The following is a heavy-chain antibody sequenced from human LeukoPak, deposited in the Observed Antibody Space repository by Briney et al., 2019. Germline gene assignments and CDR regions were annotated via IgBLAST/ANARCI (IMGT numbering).Heavy chain of an antibody. CDR1: GGSISSYY. Sequence: SETLSLTCSVSGGSISSYYWSWIRQPAGKGLEWIGRINTSGSTNYNPSLKSRVTMSVDTSRDQFSLKLSSVTAADTAVYYCAGDSYYDSANLFYWGQGALVTVSS. V-gene: IGHV4-4*07. CDR3: AGDSYYDSANLFY. J-gene: IGHJ4*02. CDR2: INTSGST. D-gene: IGHD3-22*01.